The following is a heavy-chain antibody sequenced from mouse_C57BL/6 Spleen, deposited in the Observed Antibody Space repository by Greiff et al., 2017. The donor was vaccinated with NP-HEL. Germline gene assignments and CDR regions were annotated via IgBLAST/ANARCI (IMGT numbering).Heavy chain of an antibody. D-gene: IGHD2-4*01. J-gene: IGHJ3*01. V-gene: IGHV1-82*01. Sequence: ESGPELVKPGASVKISCKASGYAFSSSWMNWVKQRPGKGLEWIGRIYPGDGDTNYNGKFKGKATLTADKSSSTAYMQLSSLTSEDSAVYFCARDYDYDVRFAYWGQGTLVTVSA. CDR3: ARDYDYDVRFAY. CDR2: IYPGDGDT. CDR1: GYAFSSSW.